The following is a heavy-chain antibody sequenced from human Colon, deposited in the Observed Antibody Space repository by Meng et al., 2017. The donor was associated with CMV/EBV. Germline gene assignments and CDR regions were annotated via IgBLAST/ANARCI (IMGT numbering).Heavy chain of an antibody. CDR3: ARVWRGRWFAP. CDR1: GLHFTDHY. J-gene: IGHJ5*02. V-gene: IGHV3-72*01. D-gene: IGHD2-21*01. CDR2: IRNKANSYTT. Sequence: CAASGLHFTDHYMDSVRLATGKGLECVGRIRNKANSYTTEYAASVKGRFTISRDDSKNSVYLQMNSLKTEDTAVYYCARVWRGRWFAPWGQGTLVTVSS.